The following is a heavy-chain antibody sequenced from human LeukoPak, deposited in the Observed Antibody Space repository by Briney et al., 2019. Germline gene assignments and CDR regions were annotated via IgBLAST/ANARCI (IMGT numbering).Heavy chain of an antibody. CDR1: GGSISSGDYY. J-gene: IGHJ5*02. CDR3: ARGDYYDSSGYYYH. V-gene: IGHV4-30-4*08. Sequence: SQTLSLTCTVSGGSISSGDYYWSWIRQPPGKGLEWIGFIYYSGSTSYNPSLRSRVTISLDTSKNYFSLKLTSVTAADTAMYYCARGDYYDSSGYYYHWGQGTLVTVSS. CDR2: IYYSGST. D-gene: IGHD3-22*01.